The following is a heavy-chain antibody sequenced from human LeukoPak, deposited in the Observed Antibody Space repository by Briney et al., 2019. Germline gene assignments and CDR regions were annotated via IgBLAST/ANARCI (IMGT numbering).Heavy chain of an antibody. Sequence: ASVKVSCKASGYTFTSYYMHWVRQAPGQGLEWMGIINASGGSTSYAQKFQGRVTMTRDTSTSKVYMELSSLRSEDTVFFFKQKTAYDILTGYSVDWFDPWGQGTLVTVSS. V-gene: IGHV1-46*01. J-gene: IGHJ5*02. CDR3: QKTAYDILTGYSVDWFDP. D-gene: IGHD3-9*01. CDR2: INASGGST. CDR1: GYTFTSYY.